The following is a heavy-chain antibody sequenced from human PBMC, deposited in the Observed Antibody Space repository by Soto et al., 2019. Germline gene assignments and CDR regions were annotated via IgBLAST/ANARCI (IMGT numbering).Heavy chain of an antibody. V-gene: IGHV1-18*01. CDR2: ISAYNGNT. CDR3: ARYNPPLGY. D-gene: IGHD1-20*01. J-gene: IGHJ4*02. Sequence: QVQLVQSGAEVKKPGASVKVSCKASGYTFTSYGISWVRQAPGQGLEWMGWISAYNGNTNYAQKLQGRVTMTPVSPTRTGYKELRILGSADTVVYYGARYNPPLGYWGQGTLVTVYS. CDR1: GYTFTSYG.